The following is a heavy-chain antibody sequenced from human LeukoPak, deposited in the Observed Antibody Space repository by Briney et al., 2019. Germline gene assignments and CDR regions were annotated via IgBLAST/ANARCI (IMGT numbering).Heavy chain of an antibody. V-gene: IGHV3-48*04. Sequence: GGTLRLSCAASGFTFSSYSMNWVRQAPGEGLEWVSYISSSSSTIYYADSVKGRFTISRDNAKNSLYLQMNSLRAEDTAVYYCARDPQWGGNRFWGPAYFDYWGQGTLVTVSS. D-gene: IGHD4-23*01. J-gene: IGHJ4*02. CDR1: GFTFSSYS. CDR2: ISSSSSTI. CDR3: ARDPQWGGNRFWGPAYFDY.